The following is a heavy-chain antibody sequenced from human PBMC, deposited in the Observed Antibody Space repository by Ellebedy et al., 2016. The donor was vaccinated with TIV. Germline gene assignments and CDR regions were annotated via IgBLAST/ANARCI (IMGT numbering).Heavy chain of an antibody. V-gene: IGHV1-18*01. CDR1: HYTFSNYG. CDR2: ISAYNGNT. D-gene: IGHD3-22*01. Sequence: AASVKVSCKTFHYTFSNYGVSWVRQAPGQGLEWMGWISAYNGNTTYAQKFQGRVTMTRDTSTSTVYMELSSLRSEDTAVYSCARGSVYDSSGYYYGGRSDAWGQGSLVTVSS. J-gene: IGHJ5*02. CDR3: ARGSVYDSSGYYYGGRSDA.